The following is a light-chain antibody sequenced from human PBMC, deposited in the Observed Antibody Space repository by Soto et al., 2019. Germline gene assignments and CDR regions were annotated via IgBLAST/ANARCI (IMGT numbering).Light chain of an antibody. CDR2: DAS. V-gene: IGKV3-15*01. Sequence: EKVMTQSPATLSVSPGERATLSCRASQSVRSNLAWYQQKPGQPPRLLIYDASTRATGIPSRFSGSGSATEFTLTISSLKSEDFAVYYCQQYDNWPRTFGQGTKVDIK. CDR3: QQYDNWPRT. CDR1: QSVRSN. J-gene: IGKJ1*01.